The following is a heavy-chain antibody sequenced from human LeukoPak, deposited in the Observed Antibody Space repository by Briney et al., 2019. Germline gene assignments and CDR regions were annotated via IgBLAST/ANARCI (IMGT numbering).Heavy chain of an antibody. D-gene: IGHD3-22*01. V-gene: IGHV4-59*01. CDR3: ARARGDSSGYYSDAFDI. CDR1: GDSISSYY. Sequence: SETLSLTCTVSGDSISSYYWSWIRQPPGKGLEWIGYIYYSGSTNYNPSLKSRVTISVDTSKNQFSLKLSSVTAADTAVYYCARARGDSSGYYSDAFDIWGQGTMVTVSS. CDR2: IYYSGST. J-gene: IGHJ3*02.